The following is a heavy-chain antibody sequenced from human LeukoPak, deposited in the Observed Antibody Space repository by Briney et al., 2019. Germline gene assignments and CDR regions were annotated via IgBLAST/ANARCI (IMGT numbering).Heavy chain of an antibody. V-gene: IGHV1-2*02. J-gene: IGHJ4*02. Sequence: ASVTVSFKASGYTFTEDYMHWVRQAPGQGLEWMGWINPNSGGTNYAQKFQGRVTMTSDTSISTAYMELSRLRSDDTAVYYCAREAGVTDILTGYFPNFDYWGQGTLVTVSS. D-gene: IGHD3-9*01. CDR2: INPNSGGT. CDR3: AREAGVTDILTGYFPNFDY. CDR1: GYTFTEDY.